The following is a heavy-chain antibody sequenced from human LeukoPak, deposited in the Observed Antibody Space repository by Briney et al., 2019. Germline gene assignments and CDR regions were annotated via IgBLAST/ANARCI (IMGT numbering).Heavy chain of an antibody. CDR1: GLTISNYW. J-gene: IGHJ4*02. D-gene: IGHD3-10*01. V-gene: IGHV3-74*01. CDR2: INSEGSSI. CDR3: ARGRGVSLDY. Sequence: GGSLRLSCAASGLTISNYWMHWVRQVPGKGLVWASRINSEGSSISYADSVKGRFTISRDNAKNTLNLQMNSLRAEDTAVYYCARGRGVSLDYWGQGALVTVSS.